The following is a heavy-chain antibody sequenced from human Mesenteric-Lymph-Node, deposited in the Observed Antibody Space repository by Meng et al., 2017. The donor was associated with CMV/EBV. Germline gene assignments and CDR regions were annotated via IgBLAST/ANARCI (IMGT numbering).Heavy chain of an antibody. D-gene: IGHD6-6*01. Sequence: GESLKISCAASGFTFSSYEMNWVRQAPGKGLEWVSYISSSGSTIYYADSVKGRFTIYRDNAKNSLYLQMNSLRAEDTAVYYCARDDYSSSSYGMDVWGQGTTVTVSS. J-gene: IGHJ6*02. CDR2: ISSSGSTI. CDR1: GFTFSSYE. V-gene: IGHV3-48*03. CDR3: ARDDYSSSSYGMDV.